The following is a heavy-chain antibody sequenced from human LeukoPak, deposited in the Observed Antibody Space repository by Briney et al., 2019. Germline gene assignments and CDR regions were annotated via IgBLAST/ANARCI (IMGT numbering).Heavy chain of an antibody. J-gene: IGHJ5*02. D-gene: IGHD6-6*01. CDR1: GGSFSSYY. CDR2: IYYSGST. CDR3: ARVHKWQLVPWFDP. V-gene: IGHV4-59*12. Sequence: PSETLSLTCAVYGGSFSSYYWSWIRQPPGKGLEWIGYIYYSGSTNYNPSLKSRVTISVDTSKNQFSLKLSSVTAADTAVYYCARVHKWQLVPWFDPWGQGTLVTVSS.